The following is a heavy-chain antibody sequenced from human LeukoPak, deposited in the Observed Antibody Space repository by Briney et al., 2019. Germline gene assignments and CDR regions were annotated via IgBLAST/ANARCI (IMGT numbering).Heavy chain of an antibody. CDR1: GGSISSSSYY. CDR2: IYYSGST. CDR3: ARGMWGSGYFDY. V-gene: IGHV4-39*07. Sequence: SETLSLTCTVSGGSISSSSYYWGWIRQPPGKGLEWIGSIYYSGSTYYNPSLKSRVTISVDTSKNQFSLKLSSVTAADTAVYYCARGMWGSGYFDYWGQGTLVTVSS. D-gene: IGHD7-27*01. J-gene: IGHJ4*02.